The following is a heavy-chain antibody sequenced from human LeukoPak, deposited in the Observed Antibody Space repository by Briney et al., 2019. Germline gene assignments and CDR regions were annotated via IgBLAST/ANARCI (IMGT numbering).Heavy chain of an antibody. D-gene: IGHD3-10*01. CDR1: GGSISSYY. CDR2: IYYSGST. Sequence: SETLSLTCTVSGGSISSYYWSWIRQPPGKGLEWIGYIYYSGSTNYNPSLKSRVTISVDTSKNQFSLKLSSVTAADTAVYYCARGGLWFGELSRFDPWGQGTLVTVSS. J-gene: IGHJ5*02. CDR3: ARGGLWFGELSRFDP. V-gene: IGHV4-59*01.